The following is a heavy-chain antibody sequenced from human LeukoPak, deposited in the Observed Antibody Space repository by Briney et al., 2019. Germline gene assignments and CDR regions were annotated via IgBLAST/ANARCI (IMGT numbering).Heavy chain of an antibody. Sequence: GGSLRLSCAPSGFTFSSYAMHWVRQAPGKGLEYVSAISSNGGSTYYADSVKGRFTISRDSSKNTLYLQMGSLRAEDMAVYYCARSSMVRGVIILDYWGQGTLVTVSS. CDR2: ISSNGGST. D-gene: IGHD3-10*01. V-gene: IGHV3-64*02. CDR3: ARSSMVRGVIILDY. J-gene: IGHJ4*02. CDR1: GFTFSSYA.